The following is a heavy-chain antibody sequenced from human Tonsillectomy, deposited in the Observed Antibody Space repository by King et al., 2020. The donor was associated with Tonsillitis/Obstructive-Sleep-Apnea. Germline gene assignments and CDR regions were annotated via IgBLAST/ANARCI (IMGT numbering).Heavy chain of an antibody. CDR2: ISPYNGDT. V-gene: IGHV1-18*01. D-gene: IGHD3-22*01. CDR1: GYTFTNYG. CDR3: ARDSMSHYYDSSAYYTFDY. Sequence: QLVQSGAEVKKPGASVKVSCKASGYTFTNYGISWVRQAPGQGLEWMGWISPYNGDTIYAQKLQDRVTMTTGTSTSTAYMELRSLRSDDTAVYYCARDSMSHYYDSSAYYTFDYWGQGTLVTVSS. J-gene: IGHJ4*02.